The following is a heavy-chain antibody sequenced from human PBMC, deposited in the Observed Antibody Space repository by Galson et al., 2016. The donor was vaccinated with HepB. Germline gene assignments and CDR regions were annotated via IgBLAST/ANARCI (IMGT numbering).Heavy chain of an antibody. D-gene: IGHD1-20*01. V-gene: IGHV1-3*01. CDR2: INAGNGNT. CDR3: ARDDYNWNDRYYFDY. J-gene: IGHJ4*02. Sequence: SVKVSCKASGYTFTGYAIQWARQAPGQRLEWMGWINAGNGNTKYSQKFQGRVTITRDPSASTAYMELSSLRSEDTAVYYCARDDYNWNDRYYFDYWGQGTLVTVSS. CDR1: GYTFTGYA.